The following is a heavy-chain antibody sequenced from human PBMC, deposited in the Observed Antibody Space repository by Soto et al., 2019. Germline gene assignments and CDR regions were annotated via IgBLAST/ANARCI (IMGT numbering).Heavy chain of an antibody. CDR2: ISAYNGNP. CDR1: GYTFTSYG. J-gene: IGHJ4*02. V-gene: IGHV1-18*01. D-gene: IGHD3-3*01. CDR3: ARDVSYYDFWSGYPYFDY. Sequence: QVQLVQSGAEVKKPGASVKVSCKASGYTFTSYGISWVRQAPGQGLEWMGWISAYNGNPNYAQKLQGRVTMTTDTXTXQXXRELTSLRSDDTAVYYCARDVSYYDFWSGYPYFDYWGQGTLVTVSS.